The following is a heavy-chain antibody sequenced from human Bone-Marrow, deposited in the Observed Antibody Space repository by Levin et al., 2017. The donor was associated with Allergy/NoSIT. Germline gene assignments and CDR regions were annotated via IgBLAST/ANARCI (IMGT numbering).Heavy chain of an antibody. V-gene: IGHV1-24*01. Sequence: GASVKVSCKVSGYLLTDLSMHWVRQAPGKGLEWMGSFDPKDDETTYAQKFQGRVTLTEDTSSNTAYMELTGLLSTDTAVYYCATGIYCHTTSCSSGYWYFDLWGRGTLVTVSS. D-gene: IGHD2-15*01. J-gene: IGHJ2*01. CDR2: FDPKDDET. CDR3: ATGIYCHTTSCSSGYWYFDL. CDR1: GYLLTDLS.